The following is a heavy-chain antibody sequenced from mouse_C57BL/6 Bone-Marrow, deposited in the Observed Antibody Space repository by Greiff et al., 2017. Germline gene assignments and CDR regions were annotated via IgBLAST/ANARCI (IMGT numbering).Heavy chain of an antibody. CDR1: GFTFNTYA. D-gene: IGHD1-1*01. CDR2: IRSKSSNYAT. Sequence: EVQLVESGGGLVQPKGSLKLSCAASGFTFNTYAMHWVRQAPGKGLEWVARIRSKSSNYATYYADSVKDRFTISRDDSQSMLYLQMNNLKTEDTAMYYCVRGDYGSSYHVLACDYWGQGTTLTVSS. J-gene: IGHJ2*01. CDR3: VRGDYGSSYHVLACDY. V-gene: IGHV10-3*01.